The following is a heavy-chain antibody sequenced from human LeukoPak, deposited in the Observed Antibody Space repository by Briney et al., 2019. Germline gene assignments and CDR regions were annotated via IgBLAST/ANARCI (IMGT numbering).Heavy chain of an antibody. CDR3: ARHSIVVVPAAMGWFDP. V-gene: IGHV4-59*08. Sequence: PSETLSLTCTVSGGSISSYYWSWIWQPPGKGLEWIGYIYYSGSTNYNPSLKSRVTISVDTSKNQFSLKLSSVTAADTAVYYCARHSIVVVPAAMGWFDPWGQGTLVTVSS. CDR1: GGSISSYY. D-gene: IGHD2-2*01. J-gene: IGHJ5*02. CDR2: IYYSGST.